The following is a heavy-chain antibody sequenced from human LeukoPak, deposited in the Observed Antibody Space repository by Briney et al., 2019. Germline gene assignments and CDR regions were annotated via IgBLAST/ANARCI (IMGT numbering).Heavy chain of an antibody. V-gene: IGHV1-2*02. Sequence: ASVKVSCKASGYTFTGYYMHWVRQAPGQGLEWMGWINPNSGGTNYAQKFQGRVTMTRDTSISTAYMELTRLKLDAPAVYDCARGGAAAIYDYWGQGTPVTVSS. D-gene: IGHD2-2*02. CDR1: GYTFTGYY. J-gene: IGHJ4*02. CDR2: INPNSGGT. CDR3: ARGGAAAIYDY.